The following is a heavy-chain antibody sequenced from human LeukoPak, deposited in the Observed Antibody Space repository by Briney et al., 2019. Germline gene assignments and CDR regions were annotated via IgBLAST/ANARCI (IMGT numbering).Heavy chain of an antibody. V-gene: IGHV5-51*01. CDR3: AGVEGQFTIFGVVSNYYYYGMDV. D-gene: IGHD3-3*01. Sequence: GESLKISCKGSGYSFTSYWIGWVRQMPGKGLEWMGVIYPGDSDTRYSPSFQGQVTISADKSISTAYLQWSSLKASDTAMYYCAGVEGQFTIFGVVSNYYYYGMDVWGQGTTVTVSS. CDR2: IYPGDSDT. J-gene: IGHJ6*02. CDR1: GYSFTSYW.